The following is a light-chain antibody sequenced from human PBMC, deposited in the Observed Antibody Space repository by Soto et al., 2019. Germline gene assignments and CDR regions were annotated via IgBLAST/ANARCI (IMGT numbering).Light chain of an antibody. V-gene: IGKV2-28*01. CDR1: QSLLHSNGYTY. J-gene: IGKJ1*01. Sequence: DIVMTQSPLSLPVTPGEPASISCRSSQSLLHSNGYTYLDWYLQKPGQSPQLLIYLGSNRASGVHDRFSGSGSGTNFTLKISKVEAEDVEVYYCMQALQTRTFGQGTKVEIK. CDR2: LGS. CDR3: MQALQTRT.